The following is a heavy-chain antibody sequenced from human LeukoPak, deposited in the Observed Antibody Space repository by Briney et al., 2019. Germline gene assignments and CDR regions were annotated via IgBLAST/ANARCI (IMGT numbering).Heavy chain of an antibody. V-gene: IGHV3-74*01. D-gene: IGHD6-6*01. CDR3: ASLIAARPDAVLDY. Sequence: RGSLRLSCAASGFTFSSYWMRWVRQAPGKGLVWVSRINTDGSSTSYADSVKGRFTISRDNAKNTLYLQMNSLRAEDTAVYYCASLIAARPDAVLDYWGQGTLVTVSS. CDR1: GFTFSSYW. J-gene: IGHJ4*02. CDR2: INTDGSST.